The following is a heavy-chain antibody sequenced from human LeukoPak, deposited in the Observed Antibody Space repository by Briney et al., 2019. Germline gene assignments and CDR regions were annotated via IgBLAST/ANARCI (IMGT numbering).Heavy chain of an antibody. J-gene: IGHJ6*02. V-gene: IGHV1-2*06. CDR2: INSNSGGT. D-gene: IGHD6-6*01. CDR3: ARAEDARYYYYGMDV. CDR1: GYTFTGYY. Sequence: ASVKVSCKASGYTFTGYYMYWVRQAPGQGLEWMGRINSNSGGTNYAQKFQGRVTITRDTSASTAYMELSSLRSEDTAVYYCARAEDARYYYYGMDVWGQGTTVTVSS.